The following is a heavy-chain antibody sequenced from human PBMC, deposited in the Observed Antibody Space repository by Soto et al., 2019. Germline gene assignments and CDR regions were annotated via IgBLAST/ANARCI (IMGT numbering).Heavy chain of an antibody. Sequence: QVQLVQSGAEEKKPGASVKVSCKASGYTFTSYAMNWVRQAPGQRLEWMAWINAGNGNTKYSQKFQGRVTITGDTSASTAYMQLSSLRSEDTAVYYCARSIVVVTALDYWGQGTLVTVSS. D-gene: IGHD2-21*02. CDR3: ARSIVVVTALDY. J-gene: IGHJ4*02. CDR1: GYTFTSYA. V-gene: IGHV1-3*05. CDR2: INAGNGNT.